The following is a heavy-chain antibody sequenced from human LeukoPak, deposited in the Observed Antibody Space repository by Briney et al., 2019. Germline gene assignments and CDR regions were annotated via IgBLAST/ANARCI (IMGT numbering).Heavy chain of an antibody. CDR3: AKGRNWNRNAFDI. D-gene: IGHD1-1*01. CDR1: GFTFSSSA. Sequence: GGSLRLSCAGSGFTFSSSAMTWVRQAPGKGLEWVSAISGSGGSTYYADSVKGRFTISRDNSKNMLFLQMNSLRAEDTAVYYCAKGRNWNRNAFDIWGQGTMLTVSS. CDR2: ISGSGGST. V-gene: IGHV3-23*01. J-gene: IGHJ3*02.